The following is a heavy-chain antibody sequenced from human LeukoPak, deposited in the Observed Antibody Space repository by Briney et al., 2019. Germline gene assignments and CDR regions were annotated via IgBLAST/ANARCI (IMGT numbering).Heavy chain of an antibody. Sequence: PGGSLRLSCAASGFTFSNYSMNWVRQAPGKGLDWIGSIYYSGSTYYNPSLKSRVTISVDTSKNQFSLKLSSVTAADTAVYYCARHRDDYGDYGDRDQSDAFDIWGQGTMVTVSS. J-gene: IGHJ3*02. CDR3: ARHRDDYGDYGDRDQSDAFDI. D-gene: IGHD4-17*01. CDR1: GFTFSNYSMN. V-gene: IGHV4-39*01. CDR2: IYYSGST.